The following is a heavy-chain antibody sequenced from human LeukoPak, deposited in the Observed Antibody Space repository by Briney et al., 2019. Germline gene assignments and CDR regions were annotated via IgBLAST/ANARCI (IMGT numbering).Heavy chain of an antibody. CDR3: ARPQGYCSGGSCYSGEDYFDY. Sequence: GESLKISCKGSGYSFTSYWIGWVRQMPGKGLEWMGIIYPGDSDTRYSPSFQGQVPISADESISTAYLQWSSLKASDTAMYYCARPQGYCSGGSCYSGEDYFDYWGQGTLVTVSS. V-gene: IGHV5-51*01. J-gene: IGHJ4*02. D-gene: IGHD2-15*01. CDR2: IYPGDSDT. CDR1: GYSFTSYW.